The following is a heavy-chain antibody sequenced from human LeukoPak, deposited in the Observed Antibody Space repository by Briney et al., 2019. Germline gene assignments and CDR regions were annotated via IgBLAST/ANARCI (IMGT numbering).Heavy chain of an antibody. CDR1: GFTFSSYA. V-gene: IGHV3-30-3*01. Sequence: GGSLRLSCAASGFTFSSYAMHWVRQAPGKGLEWVAVISYDGSNKYYADSVKGRFTISRDNSKNTLYLQMNSLRAEDTAVYYCASHYDFWKGFFHPWGQGTLVTVSS. D-gene: IGHD3-3*01. CDR3: ASHYDFWKGFFHP. J-gene: IGHJ5*02. CDR2: ISYDGSNK.